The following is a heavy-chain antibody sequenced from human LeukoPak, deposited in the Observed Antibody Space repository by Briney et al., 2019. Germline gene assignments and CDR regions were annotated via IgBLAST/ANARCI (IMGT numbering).Heavy chain of an antibody. CDR3: ARGSGYSYRFDY. CDR2: IIPIFGTA. D-gene: IGHD5-18*01. V-gene: IGHV1-69*13. CDR1: GGTFSSYA. Sequence: SVKVSCKASGGTFSSYAISWVRQAPGQGLEWMGGIIPIFGTANYAQKFQGRVTITADESTSTAYTELSSLRSEDTAVYYCARGSGYSYRFDYWGQGTLVTVSS. J-gene: IGHJ4*02.